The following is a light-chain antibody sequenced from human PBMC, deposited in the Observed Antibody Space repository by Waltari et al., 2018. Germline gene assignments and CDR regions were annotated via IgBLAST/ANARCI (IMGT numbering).Light chain of an antibody. CDR3: SSYTGSSTHYV. J-gene: IGLJ1*01. CDR1: SSDVGGYNY. V-gene: IGLV2-14*01. CDR2: DVS. Sequence: QSALTQPASVSGSPGQSITISCTGTSSDVGGYNYVSWYQQYPGKAPKLLFYDVSKRPSGFPIRFSASKSGNTASLTISGLQAEDEAGYYCSSYTGSSTHYVFGTGTKVTVL.